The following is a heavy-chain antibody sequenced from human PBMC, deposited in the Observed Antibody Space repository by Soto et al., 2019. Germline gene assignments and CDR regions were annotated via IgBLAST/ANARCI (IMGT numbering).Heavy chain of an antibody. CDR3: ARDSIAVAVDDVLLPPRXXYGMDV. CDR2: IWYDGSNK. CDR1: GFTFSSYG. D-gene: IGHD6-19*01. Sequence: GGSLRLSCAASGFTFSSYGMHWVRQAPGKGLEWVAVIWYDGSNKYYADSVKGRITISRDNSKNTLNLQMNSLRAEDTVVYYCARDSIAVAVDDVLLPPRXXYGMDVWGQGTTVTVSS. V-gene: IGHV3-33*01. J-gene: IGHJ6*02.